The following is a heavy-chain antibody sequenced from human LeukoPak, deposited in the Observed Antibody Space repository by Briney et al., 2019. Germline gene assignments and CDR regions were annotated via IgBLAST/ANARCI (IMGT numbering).Heavy chain of an antibody. J-gene: IGHJ4*02. CDR2: IWTDGTNK. Sequence: GRSLRLSCAASGFTFSNYGIHWVRQAPGKGLEWVAVIWTDGTNKYYADSVKGRFTISRDNSKNTLYLQMNSLTAEDTAVHYCARDFGYSSSRGSDYWGQGTLVTVSS. CDR1: GFTFSNYG. D-gene: IGHD6-13*01. V-gene: IGHV3-33*01. CDR3: ARDFGYSSSRGSDY.